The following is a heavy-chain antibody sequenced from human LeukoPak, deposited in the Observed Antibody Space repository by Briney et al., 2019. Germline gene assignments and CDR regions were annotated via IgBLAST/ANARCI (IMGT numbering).Heavy chain of an antibody. D-gene: IGHD7-27*01. V-gene: IGHV1-18*01. Sequence: ASVKVSCKASGYTFTSHGLSWARQTPGQGLEWMGWISIYSGNTNYAQKFQDRISMTTDTSTSTAYMELRSLKSDDTAVYYCARDPGGTWGFDYWGQGALVTVSS. CDR2: ISIYSGNT. J-gene: IGHJ4*02. CDR1: GYTFTSHG. CDR3: ARDPGGTWGFDY.